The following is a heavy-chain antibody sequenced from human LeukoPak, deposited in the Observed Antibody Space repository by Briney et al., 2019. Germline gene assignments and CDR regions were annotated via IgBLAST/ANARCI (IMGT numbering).Heavy chain of an antibody. Sequence: PGGSLRLSCAASGFTFSSYWMSWVRQAPGKGLEWVAVISYDGSNKYYADSVKGRFTISRDNSKNTLYLQMNSLRAEDTAVYYCARGSAAAKYYYHYYGMDVWGQGTTVTVSS. CDR1: GFTFSSYW. J-gene: IGHJ6*02. CDR3: ARGSAAAKYYYHYYGMDV. V-gene: IGHV3-30-3*01. CDR2: ISYDGSNK. D-gene: IGHD6-13*01.